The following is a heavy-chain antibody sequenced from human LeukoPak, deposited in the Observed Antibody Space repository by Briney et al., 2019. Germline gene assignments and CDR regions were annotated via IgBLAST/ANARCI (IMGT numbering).Heavy chain of an antibody. D-gene: IGHD4-17*01. J-gene: IGHJ4*02. CDR3: ARDPLTGTDY. V-gene: IGHV3-53*01. Sequence: GGSLRLSCAASGFTFDDYAMHWVRQAPGKGLEWVSVIYSGGSTYYADSVKGRFTISRDNSKNTLYLQMNSLRAEDTAVYYCARDPLTGTDYWGQGTLVTVSS. CDR1: GFTFDDYA. CDR2: IYSGGST.